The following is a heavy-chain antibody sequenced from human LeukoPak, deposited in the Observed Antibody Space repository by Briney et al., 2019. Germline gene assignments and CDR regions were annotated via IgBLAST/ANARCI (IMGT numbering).Heavy chain of an antibody. CDR1: GFTFSNAW. D-gene: IGHD3-22*01. CDR2: IKSKTDGGTT. CDR3: TTSRFGYYDSSGYYYEADY. V-gene: IGHV3-15*01. Sequence: GGSLRLSCAASGFTFSNAWMSRVRQAPGKGLEWVGPIKSKTDGGTTDYAAPVKGRFTISRDDSKNTLYLQMNSLKTEDTAVYYCTTSRFGYYDSSGYYYEADYWGQGTLVTVPS. J-gene: IGHJ4*02.